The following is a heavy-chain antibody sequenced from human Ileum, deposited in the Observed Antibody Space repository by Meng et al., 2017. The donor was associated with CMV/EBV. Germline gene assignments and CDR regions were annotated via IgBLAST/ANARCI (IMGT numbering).Heavy chain of an antibody. D-gene: IGHD1-1*01. CDR3: AKDQGQLERRVGGFRYYYYYGMDV. CDR1: GFTFSSYA. CDR2: ISGSGSST. V-gene: IGHV3-23*01. J-gene: IGHJ6*02. Sequence: GESLKISCAASGFTFSSYAMSWVRQAPGKGLEWVSAISGSGSSTYYADSVKGRFTISRDNSKNTLYLQMNSLRAEDTAVYYCAKDQGQLERRVGGFRYYYYYGMDVWGQGTTVTVSS.